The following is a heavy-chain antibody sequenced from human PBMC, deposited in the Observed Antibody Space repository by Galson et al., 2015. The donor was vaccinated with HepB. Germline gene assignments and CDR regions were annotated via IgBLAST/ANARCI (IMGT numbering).Heavy chain of an antibody. Sequence: PALVTPTQTLTLTCTFSGISLRTGDVGVGWIRQPPGKALEWLVMIYGDGDKRYSQSLEHRITITKDTSKNQVVLTMTQMDPVDTATYYCALSRSSAWHWGGFDYWGQGTLVTVSS. J-gene: IGHJ4*02. D-gene: IGHD3-22*01. CDR1: GISLRTGDVG. CDR2: IYGDGDK. CDR3: ALSRSSAWHWGGFDY. V-gene: IGHV2-5*02.